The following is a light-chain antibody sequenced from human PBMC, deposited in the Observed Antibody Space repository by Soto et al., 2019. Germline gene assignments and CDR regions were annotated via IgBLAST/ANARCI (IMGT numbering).Light chain of an antibody. Sequence: DIVMTQSPDSLAVSLGERATINCKSSQSVLYSSSNKDFLAWYQQKPGQPPKLLIYWASTRESGVPSRFSGSGSGTDFTLTISTLQPEDFATYYCQQSYTTLNTFGQGTRLEIK. V-gene: IGKV4-1*01. CDR1: QSVLYSSSNKDF. J-gene: IGKJ5*01. CDR3: QQSYTTLNT. CDR2: WAS.